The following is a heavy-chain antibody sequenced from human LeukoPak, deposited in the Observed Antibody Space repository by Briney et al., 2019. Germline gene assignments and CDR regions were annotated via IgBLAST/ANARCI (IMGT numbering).Heavy chain of an antibody. J-gene: IGHJ6*02. CDR1: KFTFSSYG. V-gene: IGHV3-30*18. Sequence: GGSLRLSCAASKFTFSSYGMHWVRQAPGKGLEWVAVVSYDGSIKYYADSVKGRFTISRDNSKNTLYLQMNSLRAEDTAVYYCAKERERDNPAVYYYYGMDVWGQGTTVAVSS. CDR2: VSYDGSIK. CDR3: AKERERDNPAVYYYYGMDV. D-gene: IGHD1-1*01.